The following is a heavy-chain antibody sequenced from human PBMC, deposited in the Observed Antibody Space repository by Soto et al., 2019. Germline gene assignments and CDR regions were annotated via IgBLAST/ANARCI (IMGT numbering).Heavy chain of an antibody. CDR1: GYTFTNFG. CDR3: ARLIPGVAAWFEP. J-gene: IGHJ5*02. D-gene: IGHD2-2*01. Sequence: ASVKVSCKASGYTFTNFGVTWVGRAPGQGLEWMGWISAYTDTPNYAQKFQGRVTMTIDTSTSTAYMDLRSLTSDDTAVYYCARLIPGVAAWFEPLGQGTLVNGSS. V-gene: IGHV1-18*01. CDR2: ISAYTDTP.